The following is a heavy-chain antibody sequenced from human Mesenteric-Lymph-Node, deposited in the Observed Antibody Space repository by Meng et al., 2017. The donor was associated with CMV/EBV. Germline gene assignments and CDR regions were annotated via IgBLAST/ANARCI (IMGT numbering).Heavy chain of an antibody. V-gene: IGHV3-73*01. CDR2: IRSKANSYAT. CDR1: GFTFSGSA. D-gene: IGHD1-26*01. Sequence: GESLKISCAASGFTFSGSAMHWVRQASGKGLEWVGRIRSKANSYATAYAASVKGRFTISRDDSKNTAYLQMNSLKTEDTAVYYCAKGTSSGSSNWFDPWGQGTLVTVSS. CDR3: AKGTSSGSSNWFDP. J-gene: IGHJ5*02.